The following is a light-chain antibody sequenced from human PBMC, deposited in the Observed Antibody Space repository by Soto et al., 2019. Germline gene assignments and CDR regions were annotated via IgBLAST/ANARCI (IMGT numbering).Light chain of an antibody. Sequence: QSALTQPASVSGSPGQSITISCTGTNSDFGSYKFVSWYQQHPGEVPKLIIYEATKRPSGLSNRFSGSKSGNTASPTISGLQAEDEADYYCCSFAGGGATWVFGGGTKLTVL. CDR2: EAT. J-gene: IGLJ3*02. CDR1: NSDFGSYKF. V-gene: IGLV2-23*01. CDR3: CSFAGGGATWV.